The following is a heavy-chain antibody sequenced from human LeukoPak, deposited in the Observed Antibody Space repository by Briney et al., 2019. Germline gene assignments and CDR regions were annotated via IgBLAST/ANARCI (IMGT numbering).Heavy chain of an antibody. CDR2: IYWDDDN. J-gene: IGHJ5*02. D-gene: IGHD3-10*01. CDR1: GFSLTTTGVG. CDR3: AHRLVREGAWFDP. Sequence: SGPTLVNPTQTLTLTCTFSGFSLTTTGVGVGWVRQPPGKALEWLAFIYWDDDNRYSPSLKTRLTVTKDTSKNQVVLTLTNMDPADTGTYCCAHRLVREGAWFDPWGQGTLVTVSS. V-gene: IGHV2-5*02.